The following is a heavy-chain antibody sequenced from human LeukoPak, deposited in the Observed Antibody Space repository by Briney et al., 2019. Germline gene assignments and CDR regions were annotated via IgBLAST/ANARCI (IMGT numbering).Heavy chain of an antibody. D-gene: IGHD3-22*01. V-gene: IGHV3-23*01. J-gene: IGHJ4*02. Sequence: GGSLRLSCAASGFTFSSYAMSWVRQAPGKGLEWVSAISGSGGSTYYADSVEGRFTISRDNSKNTLYLQMNSLRAEDTAVYYCAKGGAYYYDSSAYYRDWGQGTLVTVSS. CDR3: AKGGAYYYDSSAYYRD. CDR2: ISGSGGST. CDR1: GFTFSSYA.